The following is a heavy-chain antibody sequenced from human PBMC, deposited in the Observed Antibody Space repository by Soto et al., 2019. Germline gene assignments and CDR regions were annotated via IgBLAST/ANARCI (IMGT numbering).Heavy chain of an antibody. CDR3: ARGIQAGVDY. CDR1: GYSFTTLY. Sequence: ASVKVSCKPSGYSFTTLYINWMRQATGQGLEWMGWLNPNNGRTEYAQKFQGRVTMTWDTSISTVYMELSSLTSEDTAVYYCARGIQAGVDYWGQGTLVTVSS. V-gene: IGHV1-8*01. J-gene: IGHJ4*02. CDR2: LNPNNGRT. D-gene: IGHD1-1*01.